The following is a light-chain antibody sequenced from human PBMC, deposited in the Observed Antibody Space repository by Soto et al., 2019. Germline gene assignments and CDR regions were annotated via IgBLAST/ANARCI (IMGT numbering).Light chain of an antibody. V-gene: IGKV3-20*01. Sequence: EIVLTQSPGTLSLSPGERATLSCRASQSVSSSYLAWYQQKPGQAPRLLIYGASVRATGNPDGFSGSGSGIDFTLTISRLEPEGVSVYYCQQYGSSPWTFGQGTKMEIK. CDR2: GAS. CDR1: QSVSSSY. CDR3: QQYGSSPWT. J-gene: IGKJ1*01.